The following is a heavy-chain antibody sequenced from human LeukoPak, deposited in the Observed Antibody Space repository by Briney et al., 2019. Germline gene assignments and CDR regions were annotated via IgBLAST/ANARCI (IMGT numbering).Heavy chain of an antibody. J-gene: IGHJ4*02. CDR2: INTNTGNP. CDR3: ARRSEAGLDY. Sequence: ASEKVSCKTSGYTFTSYHIDWVRQAPGQGLEWMGWINTNTGNPTYAQGFTGRFVFSLDTSVSTAYLQISSLKAEDTAVYYCARRSEAGLDYWGQGTLVTVSS. D-gene: IGHD6-19*01. CDR1: GYTFTSYH. V-gene: IGHV7-4-1*02.